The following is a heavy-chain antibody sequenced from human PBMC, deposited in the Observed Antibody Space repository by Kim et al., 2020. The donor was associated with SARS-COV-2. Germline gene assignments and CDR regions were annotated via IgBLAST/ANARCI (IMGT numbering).Heavy chain of an antibody. CDR3: ARDSFVTGGGFYSA. Sequence: SQTLSLTCAISGDSVSSRSAGWTWIRQSPSRGLEWLGRTYFRSTWYNQYAESVKSRITINADTSKNQFSLQLNSVTPGDTAIYYCARDSFVTGGGFYSAWGQGTLVTVSS. J-gene: IGHJ4*02. V-gene: IGHV6-1*01. D-gene: IGHD1-20*01. CDR1: GDSVSSRSAG. CDR2: TYFRSTWYN.